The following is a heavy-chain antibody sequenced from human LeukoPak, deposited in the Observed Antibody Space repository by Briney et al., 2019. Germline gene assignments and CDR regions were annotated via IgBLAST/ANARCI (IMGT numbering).Heavy chain of an antibody. D-gene: IGHD4-17*01. V-gene: IGHV1-8*01. CDR3: ARDGPHDYGDSDY. Sequence: ASVKVSCKASGYTFTSYDINWVRQATGQGLEWMGWMNPNSGNTGYAQKSQGRVTMTRNTSISTAYMELSSLRSEDTAVYYCARDGPHDYGDSDYWGQGTLVTVSS. CDR1: GYTFTSYD. J-gene: IGHJ4*02. CDR2: MNPNSGNT.